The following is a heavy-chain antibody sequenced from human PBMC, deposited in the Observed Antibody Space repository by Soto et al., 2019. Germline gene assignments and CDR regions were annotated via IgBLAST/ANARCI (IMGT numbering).Heavy chain of an antibody. Sequence: QLHLVESGGGVVQPGRSLRLSCAASGFIFSNFGMHWVRQAPGKGLEWVAVIWYDGSYKYYGDSVKGRFTISRDDSKNTFYLQMSSLRAEDTAVYYCAKDVNPGIYYWGQGTLVTVSS. CDR2: IWYDGSYK. CDR3: AKDVNPGIYY. CDR1: GFIFSNFG. J-gene: IGHJ4*02. D-gene: IGHD3-3*02. V-gene: IGHV3-33*06.